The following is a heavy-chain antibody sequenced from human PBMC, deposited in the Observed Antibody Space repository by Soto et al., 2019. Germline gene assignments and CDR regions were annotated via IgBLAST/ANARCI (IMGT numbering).Heavy chain of an antibody. V-gene: IGHV4-59*01. CDR3: ARRPDYDILTGNNWFDP. J-gene: IGHJ5*02. D-gene: IGHD3-9*01. CDR2: IYYSGST. CDR1: DGPSSSYY. Sequence: SETLSLTCTVSDGPSSSYYGSWIRQAPGKGLEWIGYIYYSGSTNYNPSLKSRVTISVDTSKNQFSLKLSSVTAAETAVYYCARRPDYDILTGNNWFDPWGQGTLVTVSS.